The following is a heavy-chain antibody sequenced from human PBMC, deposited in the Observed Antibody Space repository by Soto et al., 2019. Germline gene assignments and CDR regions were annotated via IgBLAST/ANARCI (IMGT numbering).Heavy chain of an antibody. D-gene: IGHD5-18*01. V-gene: IGHV3-53*01. J-gene: IGHJ4*02. CDR2: IYSGGST. Sequence: PGGSLRLSCAASGFTVSSNYMSWVRQAPGKGLEWVSVIYSGGSTYYADSVKGRFTISRDNSKNTLYLQMNSLRAEDTAVYYCARETAGRGYSYGFFDYWGQGTLVTVSS. CDR3: ARETAGRGYSYGFFDY. CDR1: GFTVSSNY.